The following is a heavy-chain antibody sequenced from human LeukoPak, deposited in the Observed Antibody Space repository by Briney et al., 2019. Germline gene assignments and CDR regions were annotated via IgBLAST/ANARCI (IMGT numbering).Heavy chain of an antibody. D-gene: IGHD3-3*01. Sequence: SETLSLTCAVSGDSISTTNYYWGWIRQPPGKGLEWIGIIYYSGITHYNPSLKSRVTILVDTSKNQFSLKLSSVTAADTAVYYCARQVSSTTYYDFWSGYSPYYYYGMDVWGPGTTVTVSS. CDR3: ARQVSSTTYYDFWSGYSPYYYYGMDV. J-gene: IGHJ6*02. V-gene: IGHV4-39*01. CDR1: GDSISTTNYY. CDR2: IYYSGIT.